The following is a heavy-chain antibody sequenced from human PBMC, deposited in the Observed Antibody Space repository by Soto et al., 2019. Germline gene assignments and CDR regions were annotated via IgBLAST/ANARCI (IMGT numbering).Heavy chain of an antibody. CDR1: GFTFSTYS. Sequence: EVQLVESGGGLVQPGGSLRLSCAASGFTFSTYSMSWVRQAPGKGLEWVSYISGTSTTIYYADSVKGRFTISRDNAKNSLYLHMNSLSAEDTAVYYCARDRGCSGGICYRDLDYWGQGTLVTVSS. CDR3: ARDRGCSGGICYRDLDY. J-gene: IGHJ4*02. CDR2: ISGTSTTI. V-gene: IGHV3-48*01. D-gene: IGHD2-15*01.